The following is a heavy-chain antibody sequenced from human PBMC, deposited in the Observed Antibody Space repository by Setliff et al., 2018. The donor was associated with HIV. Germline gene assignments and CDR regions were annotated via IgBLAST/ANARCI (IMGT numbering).Heavy chain of an antibody. Sequence: PGGSLRLSCAATGFTFDSYVLHWVRQAPGKGLEWVAVISYDGSYKNYAESVKGRFTISRDNAKNSLYLQMNSLRAEDTAVYYCATDPRRLSYWGQGTLVTVSS. CDR2: ISYDGSYK. CDR3: ATDPRRLSY. V-gene: IGHV3-30*04. D-gene: IGHD2-21*01. CDR1: GFTFDSYV. J-gene: IGHJ4*02.